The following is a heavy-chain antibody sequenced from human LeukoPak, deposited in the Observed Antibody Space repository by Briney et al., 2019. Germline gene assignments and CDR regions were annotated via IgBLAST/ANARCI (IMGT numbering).Heavy chain of an antibody. D-gene: IGHD4-23*01. V-gene: IGHV3-21*01. Sequence: GGSLRLSCAASGFTFSSYSMNWVRQAPGKGLEWVSSISSSSSYIYYADSVKGRFTISRDNAKNSLYLQMNSLRAEDTAVYYCARGGYGGFDFDYWGQGTLVTVSS. CDR2: ISSSSSYI. J-gene: IGHJ4*02. CDR1: GFTFSSYS. CDR3: ARGGYGGFDFDY.